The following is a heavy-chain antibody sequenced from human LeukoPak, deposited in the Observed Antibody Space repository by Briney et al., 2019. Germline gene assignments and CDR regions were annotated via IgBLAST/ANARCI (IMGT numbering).Heavy chain of an antibody. CDR1: GYTFTSYD. V-gene: IGHV1-8*01. CDR3: AREYTAMGAKYYYYYMDV. J-gene: IGHJ6*03. D-gene: IGHD5-18*01. CDR2: MNPNSGNT. Sequence: GASVKVSCKASGYTFTSYDINWVRQATGQGLEWMGWMNPNSGNTGYAQKFQGRVTMTRNTSISTAYMELSSLRSEDTAVYYCAREYTAMGAKYYYYYMDVWGKGATVTVSS.